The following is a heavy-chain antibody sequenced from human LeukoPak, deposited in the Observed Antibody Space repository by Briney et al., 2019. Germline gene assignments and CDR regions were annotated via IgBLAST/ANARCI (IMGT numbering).Heavy chain of an antibody. CDR1: GGSISSYY. CDR3: ARSHPSGSRSFYYYYYGMDV. J-gene: IGHJ6*02. V-gene: IGHV4-59*01. D-gene: IGHD6-19*01. CDR2: IYYSGST. Sequence: PSETLSLTCTVSGGSISSYYWSWIRQPPGKGLEWIGYIYYSGSTNYNPSLKSRVTISVDTSKNQFSLKLSSVTAADTAVYYCARSHPSGSRSFYYYYYGMDVWGQGTTVTVSS.